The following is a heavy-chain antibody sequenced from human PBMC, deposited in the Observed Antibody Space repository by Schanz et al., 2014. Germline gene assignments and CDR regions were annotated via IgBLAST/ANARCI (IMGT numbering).Heavy chain of an antibody. CDR3: AKVWKDHRIAGRPGWSDGMDV. CDR1: AFALNNYD. V-gene: IGHV3-23*01. Sequence: DVQLFESGGGLVQPGGSLRLSCAASAFALNNYDMTWVRQAPGKGLEWVSCIRGSGGSTLYADSVQGRFTISRDDSKNMLYLQMNSLRAEDTAVYYCAKVWKDHRIAGRPGWSDGMDVWGQGTTVTVSS. J-gene: IGHJ6*02. CDR2: IRGSGGST. D-gene: IGHD6-6*01.